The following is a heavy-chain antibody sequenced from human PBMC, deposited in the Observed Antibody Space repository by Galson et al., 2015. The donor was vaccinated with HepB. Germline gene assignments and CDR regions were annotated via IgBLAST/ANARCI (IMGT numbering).Heavy chain of an antibody. V-gene: IGHV3-74*01. D-gene: IGHD3-3*01. CDR3: ARVYTIFAPREVLLHYYYMDV. Sequence: SLRLSCAASGFTFSSYWMHWVRQAPGKGLVWVSRINSDGSSTSYADSVKGRFTISRDNAKNTLYLQMNSLRAEDTAVYYCARVYTIFAPREVLLHYYYMDVWGKGTTVTVSS. J-gene: IGHJ6*03. CDR1: GFTFSSYW. CDR2: INSDGSST.